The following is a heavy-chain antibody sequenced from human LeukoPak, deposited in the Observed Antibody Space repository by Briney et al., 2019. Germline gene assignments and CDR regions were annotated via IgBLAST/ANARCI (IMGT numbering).Heavy chain of an antibody. CDR3: ARDGYGSGSYYPYAFDI. J-gene: IGHJ3*02. Sequence: PGGSLRLSCVVSGITFENYWMHWVRQAPGKGLEWVSAITGSGGSTYYADSVKGRFTISRDNSKNTLYLQMNSLTAEDTAVYYCARDGYGSGSYYPYAFDIWGQGTMVTVSS. V-gene: IGHV3-23*01. CDR2: ITGSGGST. D-gene: IGHD3-10*01. CDR1: GITFENYW.